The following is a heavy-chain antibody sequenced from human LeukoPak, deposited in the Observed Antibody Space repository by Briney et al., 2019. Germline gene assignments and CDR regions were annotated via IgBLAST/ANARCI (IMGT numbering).Heavy chain of an antibody. Sequence: SETLSLTCTVSGYSISSDYYWGWIRQPPGKGLEWIGSIYHSGNTNYNPSLKSQVTISVDTSKNQFSLKLSSVTAADTAVYYCARGILGYCSSTSCYTDFDYWGQGTLVSVSS. CDR1: GYSISSDYY. V-gene: IGHV4-38-2*02. CDR3: ARGILGYCSSTSCYTDFDY. D-gene: IGHD2-2*02. CDR2: IYHSGNT. J-gene: IGHJ4*02.